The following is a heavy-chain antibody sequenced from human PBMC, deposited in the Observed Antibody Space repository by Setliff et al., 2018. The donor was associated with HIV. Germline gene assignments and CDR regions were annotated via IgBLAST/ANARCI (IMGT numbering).Heavy chain of an antibody. V-gene: IGHV3-7*01. Sequence: GGSLRLSCAASGFTFSTYWMIWVRQAPGKGLEWVAKIKQDGSEEYYVDSVKGRFTISRDNAKNSVYLQMNSLRVEDTAMYCTKDHLSGWASDCWGQGTLVTVS. D-gene: IGHD6-19*01. J-gene: IGHJ4*02. CDR1: GFTFSTYW. CDR2: IKQDGSEE. CDR3: KDHLSGWASDC.